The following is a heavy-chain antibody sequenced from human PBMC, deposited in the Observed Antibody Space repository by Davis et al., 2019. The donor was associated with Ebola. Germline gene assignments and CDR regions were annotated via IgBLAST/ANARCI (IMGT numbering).Heavy chain of an antibody. D-gene: IGHD2-8*01. V-gene: IGHV3-7*01. CDR1: GFTFSDYW. CDR2: INQYGREE. Sequence: GESLKISCEASGFTFSDYWMTWVRQAPGKGLEWVANINQYGREEYYVDSVKGRFTISRDNAKNSLYLHLHSARAEDTAIYYCAREIANGHHGMDVWGQGTTITVSS. J-gene: IGHJ6*02. CDR3: AREIANGHHGMDV.